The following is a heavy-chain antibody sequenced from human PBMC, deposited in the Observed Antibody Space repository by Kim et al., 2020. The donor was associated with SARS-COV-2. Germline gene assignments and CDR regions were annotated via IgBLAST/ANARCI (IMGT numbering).Heavy chain of an antibody. CDR1: GFTFSDYW. Sequence: GGSLRLSCVGSGFTFSDYWMSWVRQAPGKGLEGVANIKPDGSEKYYVDSVKGRFNISRDNADNSMYLQLKYRAGEDTALYYCARGWAGSGALDFWGQGTIVTVSS. D-gene: IGHD6-19*01. CDR2: IKPDGSEK. J-gene: IGHJ3*01. V-gene: IGHV3-7*01. CDR3: ARGWAGSGALDF.